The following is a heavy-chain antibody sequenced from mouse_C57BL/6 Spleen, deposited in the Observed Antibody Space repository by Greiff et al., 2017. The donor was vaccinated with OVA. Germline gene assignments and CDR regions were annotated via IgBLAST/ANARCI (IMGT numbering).Heavy chain of an antibody. J-gene: IGHJ1*03. Sequence: EVQVVESGPELVKPGASVKIPCKASGYTFTDYNMDWVKQSHGKSLEWIGDINPNNGGTIYNQKFKGKATLTVDKSSSTAYMELRSLTSEDTAVYYCARSELNWYFDVWGTGTTVTVSS. CDR2: INPNNGGT. D-gene: IGHD2-12*01. V-gene: IGHV1-18*01. CDR3: ARSELNWYFDV. CDR1: GYTFTDYN.